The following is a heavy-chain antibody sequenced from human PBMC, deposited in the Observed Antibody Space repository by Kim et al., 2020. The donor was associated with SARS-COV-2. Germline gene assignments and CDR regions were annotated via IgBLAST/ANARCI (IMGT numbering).Heavy chain of an antibody. Sequence: GGSLRLSCAASGFTFSSYAMTWVRQAPGKGLQWVSTITASGDTTYFAASVRGRFTVSRDNSKNMLYLQMNSLRAEDTALYYCATGRLASLYSNFDYWGQGTLVTASS. CDR2: ITASGDTT. J-gene: IGHJ4*02. CDR1: GFTFSSYA. D-gene: IGHD2-21*01. V-gene: IGHV3-23*01. CDR3: ATGRLASLYSNFDY.